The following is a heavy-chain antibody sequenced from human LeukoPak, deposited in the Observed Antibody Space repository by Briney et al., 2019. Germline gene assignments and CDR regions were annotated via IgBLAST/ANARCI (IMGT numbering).Heavy chain of an antibody. CDR2: IKQDGSEK. D-gene: IGHD2-2*01. J-gene: IGHJ4*02. CDR1: GFTFSSYW. Sequence: PGGSLRLSCAASGFTFSSYWMSWVRQAPGKGLEWVANIKQDGSEKYYVDSVKGRFTISRDNAKNSLYLQMNSLRAEDTAVYYCARVPRIVVLPAAQVIFDYWGQGTLVTVSS. V-gene: IGHV3-7*01. CDR3: ARVPRIVVLPAAQVIFDY.